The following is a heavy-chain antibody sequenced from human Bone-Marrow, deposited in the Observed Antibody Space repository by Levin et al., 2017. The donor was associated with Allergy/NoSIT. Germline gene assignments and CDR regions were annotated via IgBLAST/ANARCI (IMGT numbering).Heavy chain of an antibody. CDR3: AGDRTNGILTNYGMDV. Sequence: GGSLRLSCAASGFNFSIYGMNWVRQAPGKGLEWVSSISSSSSNIYHADSLKGRFTISRDNAKNSLYLQMKSLSAEDTAVYYCAGDRTNGILTNYGMDVWGQGTTVTVSS. D-gene: IGHD3-9*01. CDR1: GFNFSIYG. V-gene: IGHV3-21*04. CDR2: ISSSSSNI. J-gene: IGHJ6*02.